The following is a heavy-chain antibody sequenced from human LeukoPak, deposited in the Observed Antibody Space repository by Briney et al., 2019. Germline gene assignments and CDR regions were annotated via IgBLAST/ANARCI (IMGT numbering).Heavy chain of an antibody. CDR2: ISGDGGST. CDR3: AKDLAKGYCSGGSCYDSGYGY. V-gene: IGHV3-43*02. Sequence: PGGSLRLSCAASGFTFDDYAMHWVRQAPGKGLEWVSLISGDGGSTYYADSVKGRFTISRDNSKSSLYLQMNSLRTEDTALYYCAKDLAKGYCSGGSCYDSGYGYWGQGTLVTVSS. D-gene: IGHD2-15*01. CDR1: GFTFDDYA. J-gene: IGHJ4*02.